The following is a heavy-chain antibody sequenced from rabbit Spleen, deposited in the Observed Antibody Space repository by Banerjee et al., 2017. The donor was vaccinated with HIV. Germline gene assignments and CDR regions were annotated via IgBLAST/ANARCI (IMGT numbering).Heavy chain of an antibody. D-gene: IGHD4-2*01. Sequence: QEQLEESGGDLVKPEGSLTLTCTASGFSFSSNYYMCWVRQAPGKGLEWIACIYTWSGSGTTYYASWAKGRFTISKTSSTTVTLQMTSLTAADTATYFCARHPNYVGSGGGGYALNLWGQGTLVTVS. CDR2: IYTWSGSGTT. V-gene: IGHV1S45*01. CDR1: GFSFSSNYY. J-gene: IGHJ4*01. CDR3: ARHPNYVGSGGGGYALNL.